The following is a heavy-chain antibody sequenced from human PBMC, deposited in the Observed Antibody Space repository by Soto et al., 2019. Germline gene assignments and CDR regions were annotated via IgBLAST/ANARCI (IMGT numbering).Heavy chain of an antibody. D-gene: IGHD3-16*01. CDR2: IKSKTDGGTT. J-gene: IGHJ4*02. V-gene: IGHV3-15*07. CDR3: ITDLGDF. Sequence: EVQLVESGGGLVKPGGSLRLSCAASDFNFNDAWMNWVRQAPEKGLEWVGRIKSKTDGGTTDCAAPVKGRFTISSDDVKNTPYLQMNVRKTEDTGVYYCITDLGDFWGQGTLVTVS. CDR1: DFNFNDAW.